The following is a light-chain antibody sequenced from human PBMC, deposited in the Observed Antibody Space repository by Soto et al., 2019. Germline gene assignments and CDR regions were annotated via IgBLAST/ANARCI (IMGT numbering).Light chain of an antibody. J-gene: IGKJ1*01. CDR3: QQYRNWPRT. V-gene: IGKV3-15*01. CDR1: QSVDIN. Sequence: EIVMTQSPATLSVSPGARATLSCRASQSVDINLAWYQQKAGQAPRLLVYGASTKATDMPGRFSGRGSGTELTITINNLQSEDFEVYYCQQYRNWPRTFGQGTKVDIK. CDR2: GAS.